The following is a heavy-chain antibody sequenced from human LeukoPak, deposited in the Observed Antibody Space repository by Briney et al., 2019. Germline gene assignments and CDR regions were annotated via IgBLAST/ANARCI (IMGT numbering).Heavy chain of an antibody. V-gene: IGHV3-21*01. D-gene: IGHD6-13*01. CDR1: GFTFSNYS. CDR3: ARGGYSSTWYWFDP. Sequence: GGSLRLSCTASGFTFSNYSMNWVRQAPGKGLEWVSSISGSSSYIYYADSVKGRFTSSRDNSKNSLFLQMNSLRGEDTAVYYCARGGYSSTWYWFDPWGQGTLVTVSS. J-gene: IGHJ5*02. CDR2: ISGSSSYI.